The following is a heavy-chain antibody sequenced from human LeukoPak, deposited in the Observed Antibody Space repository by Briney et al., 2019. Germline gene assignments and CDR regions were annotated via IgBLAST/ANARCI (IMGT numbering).Heavy chain of an antibody. CDR1: GFTFSSYW. V-gene: IGHV3-7*01. CDR3: ARAGAAAGTEVDY. CDR2: IKQDGSEK. Sequence: GGSLRLSCAASGFTFSSYWMSWVRQAPGKGLEWVANIKQDGSEKYYVDSVKGRFTISRDNAKNSLCLQMNSLRAEDTAVYYCARAGAAAGTEVDYWGQGTLVTVSS. J-gene: IGHJ4*02. D-gene: IGHD6-13*01.